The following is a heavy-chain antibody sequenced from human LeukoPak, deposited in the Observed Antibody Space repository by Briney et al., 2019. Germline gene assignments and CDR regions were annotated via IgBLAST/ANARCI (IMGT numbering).Heavy chain of an antibody. CDR3: ARGGNYDFWSGQYYYYGMDV. CDR1: GYTFTIYY. CDR2: ISAYNGNT. J-gene: IGHJ6*02. V-gene: IGHV1-18*04. Sequence: GASVKVSCKASGYTFTIYYMHWVRQAPGQGLEWMGWISAYNGNTNYAQKLQGRVTMTTDTSTSTAYMELRSLRSDDTAVYYCARGGNYDFWSGQYYYYGMDVWGQGTTVTVSS. D-gene: IGHD3-3*01.